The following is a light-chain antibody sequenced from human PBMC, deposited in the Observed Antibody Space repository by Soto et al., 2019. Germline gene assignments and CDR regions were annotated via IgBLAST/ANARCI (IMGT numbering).Light chain of an antibody. CDR3: QQRSNWPPGYT. Sequence: EIVLTQTPATLSLSPGERATLSCRASESVRHYLAWYQQKPGQAPSLLIYDASSRAIGIPARFSGSGSGTDFTLTISSLEPEDFEVDYCQQRSNWPPGYTFGQGNKQEIK. J-gene: IGKJ2*01. CDR2: DAS. V-gene: IGKV3-11*01. CDR1: ESVRHY.